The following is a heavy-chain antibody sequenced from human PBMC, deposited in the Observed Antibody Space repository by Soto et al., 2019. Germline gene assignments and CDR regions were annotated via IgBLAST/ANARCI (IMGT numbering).Heavy chain of an antibody. V-gene: IGHV1-2*02. CDR3: ARARGYGDLGY. D-gene: IGHD4-17*01. Sequence: QVQLVQSGAEVKKPGASVKVSCKASGYTFTGYYMHWVRQAPGQGLAWMGWINANSGGTNYAQKFQGRVTMTRDTSSSATYMELSRLISDDTAVYYCARARGYGDLGYWGQGTLVTVSS. J-gene: IGHJ4*02. CDR1: GYTFTGYY. CDR2: INANSGGT.